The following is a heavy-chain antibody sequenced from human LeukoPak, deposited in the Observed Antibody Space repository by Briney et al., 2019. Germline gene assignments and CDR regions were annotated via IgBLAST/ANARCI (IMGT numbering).Heavy chain of an antibody. Sequence: GSLRLSCAASGFTFRSYAMSWIRQPPGKGLEWIGEINHSGSTNYNPSLKSRVTISVDTSKNQFSLKLSSVTAADTAVYYCATRGYGSGSLTSNWFDPWGQGTLVTVSS. CDR2: INHSGST. J-gene: IGHJ5*02. CDR3: ATRGYGSGSLTSNWFDP. CDR1: GFTFRSYA. D-gene: IGHD3-10*01. V-gene: IGHV4-34*08.